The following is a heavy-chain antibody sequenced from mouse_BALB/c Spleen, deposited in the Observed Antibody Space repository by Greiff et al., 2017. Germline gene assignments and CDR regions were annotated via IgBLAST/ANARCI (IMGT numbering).Heavy chain of an antibody. Sequence: EVMLVESGGGLVKPGGSLKLSCAASGFTFSSYAMSWVRQSPEKRLEWVAEISSGGSYTYYPDTVTGRFTISRDNAKNTLYLEMSSLRSEDTAMYYCARRGQLGPGYAMDYWGQGTSVTVSS. CDR3: ARRGQLGPGYAMDY. V-gene: IGHV5-9-4*01. CDR2: ISSGGSYT. D-gene: IGHD3-1*01. J-gene: IGHJ4*01. CDR1: GFTFSSYA.